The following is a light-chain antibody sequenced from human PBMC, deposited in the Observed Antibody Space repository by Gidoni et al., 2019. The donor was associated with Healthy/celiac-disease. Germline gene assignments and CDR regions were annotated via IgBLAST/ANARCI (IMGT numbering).Light chain of an antibody. CDR3: SSYTSSSTLYV. Sequence: QSALTQPASVSESPGQSITISCTGTSSDVGGYNYVSWYQQHPGKAPKLMIYDVSNRPSGVSNRFSCSKSGNTASLTISGLQAEDEADYYCSSYTSSSTLYVFGTGTKVTVL. CDR2: DVS. CDR1: SSDVGGYNY. V-gene: IGLV2-14*03. J-gene: IGLJ1*01.